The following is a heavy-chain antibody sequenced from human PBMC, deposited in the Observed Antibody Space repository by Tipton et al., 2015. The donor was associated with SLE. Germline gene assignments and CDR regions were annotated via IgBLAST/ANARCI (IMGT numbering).Heavy chain of an antibody. CDR2: IYSSGNT. CDR1: GGSINSFY. J-gene: IGHJ4*02. Sequence: TLSLTCNVSGGSINSFYWCWIRQSPGKGLEWIGYIYSSGNTNYNPSLKRRVTISVDTSTNQFSLKVRSVTAADTAVYYCARVSRFLEWLVEYWGQGKLVTVSS. CDR3: ARVSRFLEWLVEY. D-gene: IGHD3-3*01. V-gene: IGHV4-4*08.